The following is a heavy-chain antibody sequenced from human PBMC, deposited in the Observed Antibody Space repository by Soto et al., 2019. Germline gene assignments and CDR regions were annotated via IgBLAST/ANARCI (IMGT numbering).Heavy chain of an antibody. Sequence: GGSLRLSCAASGFTFSSYGMHWVRQAPGKGLEWVAVIWYDGSNKYYADSVKGRFTISRDNSKNTLYLQMNSLRAEDTAVYYCARVPQYSSSWRGMDVWGQGTTVTVSS. J-gene: IGHJ6*02. CDR2: IWYDGSNK. V-gene: IGHV3-33*01. D-gene: IGHD6-13*01. CDR1: GFTFSSYG. CDR3: ARVPQYSSSWRGMDV.